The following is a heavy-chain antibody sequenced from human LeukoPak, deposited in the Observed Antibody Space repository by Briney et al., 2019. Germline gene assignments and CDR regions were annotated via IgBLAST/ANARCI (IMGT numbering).Heavy chain of an antibody. CDR2: IHYSGNT. CDR3: ASSEWNYAR. J-gene: IGHJ4*02. D-gene: IGHD1-7*01. CDR1: GGSICSYY. V-gene: IGHV4-59*08. Sequence: PSETLSLTCTVSGGSICSYYWSWMRQPPGKGLEWIGYIHYSGNTNYNPSLKSRVTISLGTSRTQFSLKLTSVTAADTAVYYCASSEWNYARWGQGILVTVSS.